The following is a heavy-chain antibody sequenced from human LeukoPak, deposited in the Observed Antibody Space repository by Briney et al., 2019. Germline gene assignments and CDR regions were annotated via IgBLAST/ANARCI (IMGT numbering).Heavy chain of an antibody. J-gene: IGHJ3*02. CDR3: ARARSSYGYGDAFDI. CDR1: GFTFSSYW. CDR2: ISSSSSYI. Sequence: GGSLRLSCAASGFTFSSYWMSWVRQAPGKGVEWVSSISSSSSYIYYADSVKGRFTISRDNAKNSLYLQMNSLRAEDTAVYYCARARSSYGYGDAFDIWGQGTMVTVSS. V-gene: IGHV3-21*01. D-gene: IGHD5-18*01.